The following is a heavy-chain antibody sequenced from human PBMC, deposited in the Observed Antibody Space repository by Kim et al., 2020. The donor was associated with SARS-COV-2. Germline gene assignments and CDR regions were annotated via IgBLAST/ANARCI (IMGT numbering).Heavy chain of an antibody. V-gene: IGHV3-23*01. CDR3: AKGVVNSPDYYYYYGMDV. Sequence: VKGRFPISRNNSKNQLYLQMNSRRADDTAVYYCAKGVVNSPDYYYYYGMDVWGQGTTVTVSS. D-gene: IGHD1-7*01. J-gene: IGHJ6*02.